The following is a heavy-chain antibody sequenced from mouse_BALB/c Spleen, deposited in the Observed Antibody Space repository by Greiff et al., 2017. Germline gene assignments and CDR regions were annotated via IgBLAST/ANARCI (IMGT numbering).Heavy chain of an antibody. Sequence: VQVVESGPGLVAPSQSLSITCTVSGFSLTSYGVHWVRQPPGKGLEWLGVIWAGGSTNYNSALMSRLSISKDNSKSQVFLKMNSLQTDDTAMYYCARDQGYGNYWFAYWGQGTLVTVSA. CDR1: GFSLTSYG. D-gene: IGHD2-10*02. CDR2: IWAGGST. J-gene: IGHJ3*01. V-gene: IGHV2-9*02. CDR3: ARDQGYGNYWFAY.